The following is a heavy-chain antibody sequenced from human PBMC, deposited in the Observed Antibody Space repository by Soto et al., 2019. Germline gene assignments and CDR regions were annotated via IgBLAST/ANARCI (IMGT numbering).Heavy chain of an antibody. Sequence: QVQLVESGGGVVQPGESLRLTCEASGFSFKTYGMHWVRQAPGKGLGWVAVIWYDGSSQSYGDSVKGRFTISRDDTKNSVSLLMNSLRAEDTAVYFCARDKFPRTSPGYFLDYWGLGTLVSVSS. CDR3: ARDKFPRTSPGYFLDY. D-gene: IGHD3-9*01. J-gene: IGHJ4*02. CDR1: GFSFKTYG. CDR2: IWYDGSSQ. V-gene: IGHV3-33*01.